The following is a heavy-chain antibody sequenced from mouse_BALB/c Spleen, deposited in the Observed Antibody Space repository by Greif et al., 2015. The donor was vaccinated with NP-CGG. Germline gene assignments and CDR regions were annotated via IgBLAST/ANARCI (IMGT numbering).Heavy chain of an antibody. Sequence: EVNVVESGGGLVQPGGSRKLSCAASGFTFRSFGMHWVRQAPEKRREWVAYISSGSSTIYYADTVKGRFTISRDNPKNTLFLQMTILRSEDTAMYYSARLYYDYAMDYWGQGTSVTVSS. CDR3: ARLYYDYAMDY. CDR2: ISSGSSTI. D-gene: IGHD2-1*01. CDR1: GFTFRSFG. J-gene: IGHJ4*01. V-gene: IGHV5-17*02.